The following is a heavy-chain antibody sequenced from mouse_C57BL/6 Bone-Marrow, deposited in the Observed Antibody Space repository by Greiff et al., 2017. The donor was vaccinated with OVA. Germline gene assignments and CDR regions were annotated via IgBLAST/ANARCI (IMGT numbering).Heavy chain of an antibody. CDR3: ARSDGYYSWFAY. CDR2: IYPRSGNT. D-gene: IGHD2-3*01. Sequence: VQLQQSGAELARPGASVKLSCKASGYTFTSYGISWVKQRTGQGLEWIGEIYPRSGNTYYNEKFKGKATLTADKSSSTAYMELRSLTSEDSAAYFCARSDGYYSWFAYWGQGTLVTVTA. J-gene: IGHJ3*01. CDR1: GYTFTSYG. V-gene: IGHV1-81*01.